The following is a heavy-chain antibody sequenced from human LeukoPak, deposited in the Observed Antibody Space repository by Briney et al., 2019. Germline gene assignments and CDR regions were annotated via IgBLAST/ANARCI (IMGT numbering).Heavy chain of an antibody. D-gene: IGHD2-21*02. CDR2: IIPIFGTA. Sequence: EASAKVFCKASGGNFSSYAISWVRQAPGQGLEGMGGIIPIFGTANYAQKFQGRVTITADKSTSTGYMELSSLRSEDTAVYYCASLYCGGDCYPDYYYYYYYMDVWGKGTTVTVSS. CDR3: ASLYCGGDCYPDYYYYYYYMDV. J-gene: IGHJ6*03. CDR1: GGNFSSYA. V-gene: IGHV1-69*06.